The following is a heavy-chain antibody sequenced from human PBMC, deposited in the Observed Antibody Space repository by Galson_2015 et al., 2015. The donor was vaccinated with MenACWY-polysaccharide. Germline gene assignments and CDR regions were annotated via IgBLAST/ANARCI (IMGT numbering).Heavy chain of an antibody. D-gene: IGHD2-2*01. J-gene: IGHJ6*02. CDR3: ARDYCSRTSCSGMDV. Sequence: SLRLSCAASGFTFSNFWMSWVRQAPGKGLEWVASINQDGSEKYYVDSVRVQFTVSRDNAKNSLYLEMNSLRAEDTGVYYCARDYCSRTSCSGMDVWGQGTTVAVSS. CDR2: INQDGSEK. CDR1: GFTFSNFW. V-gene: IGHV3-7*01.